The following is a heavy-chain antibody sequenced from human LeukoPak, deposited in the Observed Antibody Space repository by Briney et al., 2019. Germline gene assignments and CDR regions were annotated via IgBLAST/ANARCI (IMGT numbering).Heavy chain of an antibody. D-gene: IGHD6-13*01. CDR3: ARGAHSNTAAAGTIDY. J-gene: IGHJ4*02. Sequence: GGSLRLSCAASGFTFSSYAMHWVRQAPGKGLEWVAVISYDGSNKYYADSVKGRFTISRDNSKNTLYLQMNSLRAEDTAVYYCARGAHSNTAAAGTIDYWGQGTLVTVS. V-gene: IGHV3-30-3*01. CDR2: ISYDGSNK. CDR1: GFTFSSYA.